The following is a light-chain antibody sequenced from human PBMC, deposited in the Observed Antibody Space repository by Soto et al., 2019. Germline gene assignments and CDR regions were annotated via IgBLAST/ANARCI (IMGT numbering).Light chain of an antibody. CDR3: QYYGISTGT. CDR2: TSS. CDR1: QSIGRN. J-gene: IGKJ1*01. V-gene: IGKV1-39*02. Sequence: QMTQSPASLSASFGDIVTISGRASQSIGRNLNWYQQKQGKAPTLLMFTSSNLQSGVTSRFSGSVSGTDGIITISRLEEEDCSVYYCQYYGISTGTFGQGTKVDIK.